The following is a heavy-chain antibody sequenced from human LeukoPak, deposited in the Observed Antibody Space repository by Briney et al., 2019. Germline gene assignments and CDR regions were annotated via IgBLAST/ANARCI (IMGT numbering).Heavy chain of an antibody. CDR1: GGSISGYY. CDR2: IYTSGST. D-gene: IGHD3-16*01. J-gene: IGHJ5*02. V-gene: IGHV4-4*07. Sequence: SETLSLTCTASGGSISGYYWSWIRQPPGKGLEWIGRIYTSGSTNYNPSLMSRVTMSVDKSKNQSSLKLSSVAAADTAVYYCARASPSTNKGAYGWFDPWGQGTLVTVSS. CDR3: ARASPSTNKGAYGWFDP.